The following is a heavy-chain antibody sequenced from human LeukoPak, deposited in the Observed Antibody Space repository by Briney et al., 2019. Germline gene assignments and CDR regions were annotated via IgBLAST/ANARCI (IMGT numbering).Heavy chain of an antibody. Sequence: GASVKVSCKASGYTFTSYYMHWVRQAPGQGLEWMGRIIPIFGTANYAQKFRGRVTITTDESTSTAYMELSSLRSEDTAVYYCARGEMATKGPPDYWGQGTLVTVSS. CDR1: GYTFTSYY. D-gene: IGHD5-24*01. CDR3: ARGEMATKGPPDY. CDR2: IIPIFGTA. J-gene: IGHJ4*02. V-gene: IGHV1-69*05.